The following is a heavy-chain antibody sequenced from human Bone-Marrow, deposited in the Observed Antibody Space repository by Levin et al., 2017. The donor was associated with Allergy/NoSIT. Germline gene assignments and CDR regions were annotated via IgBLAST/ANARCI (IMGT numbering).Heavy chain of an antibody. CDR2: IYHSGST. D-gene: IGHD6-6*01. J-gene: IGHJ4*02. Sequence: SETLSLTCAVSGGSISSGGYSWSWIRQPPGKGLEWIGYIYHSGSTYYNPSLKSRVTISVDRSKNQFSLKLSSVTAADTAVYYCARCARYSSSSLFDYWGQGTLVTVSS. V-gene: IGHV4-30-2*01. CDR3: ARCARYSSSSLFDY. CDR1: GGSISSGGYS.